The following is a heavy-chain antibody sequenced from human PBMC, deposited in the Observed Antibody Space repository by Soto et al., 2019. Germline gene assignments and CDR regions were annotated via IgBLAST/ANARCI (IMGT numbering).Heavy chain of an antibody. CDR1: GFTFRRYW. Sequence: PGGSLRLSCAASGFTFRRYWMHWVRQASGKGLVWVSRINGGGSSTSYADSVKGRFTVSRDNAKNTLYLQMNSLRAEDTAVYYCAKDSVDTAMVWHYYYYYGMDVWGQGTTVTVSS. V-gene: IGHV3-74*01. CDR2: INGGGSST. CDR3: AKDSVDTAMVWHYYYYYGMDV. J-gene: IGHJ6*02. D-gene: IGHD5-18*01.